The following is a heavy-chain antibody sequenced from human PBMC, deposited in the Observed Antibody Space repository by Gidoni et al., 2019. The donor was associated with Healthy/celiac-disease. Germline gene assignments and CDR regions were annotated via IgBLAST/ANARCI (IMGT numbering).Heavy chain of an antibody. CDR2: IGSSGSTI. Sequence: QVQLVESGGGLVKPGGSLRLSCPASGFPFSYYYMSWIRPAPGKGLEWVSYIGSSGSTIYYADYVKGRFTISRDNAKNSLYLQMNSLRAEDTAVYYCARGNNRGRRDGYNPLADWGQGTLVTVSS. CDR3: ARGNNRGRRDGYNPLAD. J-gene: IGHJ4*02. V-gene: IGHV3-11*01. CDR1: GFPFSYYY. D-gene: IGHD5-12*01.